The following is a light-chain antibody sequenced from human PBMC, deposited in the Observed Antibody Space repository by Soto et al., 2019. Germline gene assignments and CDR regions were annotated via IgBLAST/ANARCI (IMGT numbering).Light chain of an antibody. CDR1: SSDVGAYHS. CDR2: DVS. J-gene: IGLJ3*02. V-gene: IGLV2-14*03. Sequence: QSVLTQPASVSGSPGQSFTISCTGTSSDVGAYHSVSWYQQHPGKAPKLIIFDVSNRPSGVSNRFSGSKSGNTASLTISGLPAEDEADYYCSSFTDTGTVMFGGGTKLTVL. CDR3: SSFTDTGTVM.